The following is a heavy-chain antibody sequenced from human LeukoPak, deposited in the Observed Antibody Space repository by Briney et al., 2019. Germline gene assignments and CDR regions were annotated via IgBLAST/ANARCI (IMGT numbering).Heavy chain of an antibody. CDR2: ISYDGSNK. CDR3: ARDRSYEHFDY. V-gene: IGHV3-30-3*01. J-gene: IGHJ4*02. CDR1: GFTFSSYA. D-gene: IGHD5-12*01. Sequence: GGSLRLSCAASGFTFSSYAMGWVRQGPGKGLEWVAVISYDGSNKYYADSVKGRFTISRDNSRNTLYLQMNSLRAEDTAVYYCARDRSYEHFDYWGQGTLVTVSS.